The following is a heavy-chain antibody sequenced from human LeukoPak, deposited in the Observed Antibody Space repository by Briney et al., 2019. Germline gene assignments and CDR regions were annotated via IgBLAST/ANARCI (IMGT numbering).Heavy chain of an antibody. J-gene: IGHJ4*02. D-gene: IGHD3-10*01. CDR1: GGPISSYY. V-gene: IGHV4-59*01. CDR2: IYYSGST. Sequence: SETLSLTCTVSGGPISSYYWSWIRQPPGKGLEWIGYIYYSGSTNYNPSLKSRVTISVDTSKNQFSLKLSSVTAADTAVYYCARDPGYYQGLDYWGQGTLVTVSS. CDR3: ARDPGYYQGLDY.